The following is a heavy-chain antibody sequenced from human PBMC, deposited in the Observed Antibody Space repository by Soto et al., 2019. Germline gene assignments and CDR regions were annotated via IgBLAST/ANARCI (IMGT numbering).Heavy chain of an antibody. Sequence: QVQLVQSGAEVKKPGASVKVSCKASGYTFTSYGISWVRQAPGQGLEWMGWISAYNGNTNYPQKRQGRVTMTTDTSTGTAYMELRSLRSDETAVYYCARDKWGTASFDPWGQGTLVTVSS. V-gene: IGHV1-18*01. CDR1: GYTFTSYG. D-gene: IGHD7-27*01. J-gene: IGHJ5*02. CDR3: ARDKWGTASFDP. CDR2: ISAYNGNT.